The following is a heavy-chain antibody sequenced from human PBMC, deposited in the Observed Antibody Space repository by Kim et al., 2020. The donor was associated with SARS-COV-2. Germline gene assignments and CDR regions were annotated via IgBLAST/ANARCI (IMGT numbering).Heavy chain of an antibody. CDR3: ARVDRGRAVAY. CDR2: T. D-gene: IGHD2-15*01. Sequence: TSYAKKFQGRVTMTRDTSTSTVYMELSSLRSEDTAVYYCARVDRGRAVAYWGQGTLVTVSS. V-gene: IGHV1-46*01. J-gene: IGHJ4*02.